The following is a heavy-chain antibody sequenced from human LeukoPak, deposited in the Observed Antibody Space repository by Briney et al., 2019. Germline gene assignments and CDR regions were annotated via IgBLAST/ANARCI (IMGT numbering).Heavy chain of an antibody. J-gene: IGHJ4*02. Sequence: SETLSLTCTVSGGSISSSRYSWGWIRQPPGKGLEWIGSIYYSGSTYYNPSLKSRVTISVDTSKNQFSLKLSSVTAADTAVYYCARKRYFDWLFLDYWGQGTLVTVSS. D-gene: IGHD3-9*01. CDR2: IYYSGST. CDR3: ARKRYFDWLFLDY. V-gene: IGHV4-39*01. CDR1: GGSISSSRYS.